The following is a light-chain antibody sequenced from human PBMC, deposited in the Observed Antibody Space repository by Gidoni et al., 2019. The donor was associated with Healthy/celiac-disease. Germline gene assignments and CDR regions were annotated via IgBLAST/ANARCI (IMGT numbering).Light chain of an antibody. CDR3: QQSYSTPRT. CDR2: AAS. J-gene: IGKJ1*01. V-gene: IGKV1-39*01. Sequence: DIQMTQSPSSLSASVEDRVTITCRASQSISSYLNWYQQKPGKAPKLRIYAASSLQSGVPSRFSGSGSGTDFTLTISSLQPEDFATYYCQQSYSTPRTFGQGTKVEIK. CDR1: QSISSY.